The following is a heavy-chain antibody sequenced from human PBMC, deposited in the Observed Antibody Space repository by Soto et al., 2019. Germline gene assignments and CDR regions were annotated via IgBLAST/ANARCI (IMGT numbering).Heavy chain of an antibody. CDR1: GYTFAAFF. V-gene: IGHV1-2*02. J-gene: IGHJ4*02. CDR3: TRDPDYGDDWGYVFDY. Sequence: QVQLVQSGAEVKKPGASVKVSCTTSGYTFAAFFIHWIRPAPGQGLEWMGWINPTSGATVSAQKFQDRVTMTRDTSISTGYMELRGLKSDDTAGDYCTRDPDYGDDWGYVFDYWGQGTPVSGSS. D-gene: IGHD4-17*01. CDR2: INPTSGAT.